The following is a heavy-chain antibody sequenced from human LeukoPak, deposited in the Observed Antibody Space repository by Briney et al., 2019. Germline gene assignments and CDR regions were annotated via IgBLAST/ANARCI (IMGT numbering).Heavy chain of an antibody. CDR1: GFIFSDFS. J-gene: IGHJ4*02. V-gene: IGHV3-7*01. CDR3: ASPSHGAFDY. Sequence: GGSLRLSCAVSGFIFSDFSMSWVRQAPGKGLEYVAKMNEHGSEIFYVDSVKGRFTISRDNAKNSRYLQMSSLRAEDTAVYYCASPSHGAFDYWGQGTLVTVSS. D-gene: IGHD3-10*01. CDR2: MNEHGSEI.